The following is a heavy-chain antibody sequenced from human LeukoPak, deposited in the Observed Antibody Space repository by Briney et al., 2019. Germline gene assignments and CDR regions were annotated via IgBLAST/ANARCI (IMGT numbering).Heavy chain of an antibody. CDR1: GFTFSSYS. CDR2: ISSSSSTI. V-gene: IGHV3-48*01. J-gene: IGHJ3*02. CDR3: AREWLKWKWLLSHHDAFDI. D-gene: IGHD3-3*01. Sequence: PGGSLRLSCAASGFTFSSYSMNWVRQAPGKGLEWVSYISSSSSTIYYADSVKGRFTISRDNAKNSLYLQMNSLRAEDTAVYYCAREWLKWKWLLSHHDAFDIWGQGTMVTVSS.